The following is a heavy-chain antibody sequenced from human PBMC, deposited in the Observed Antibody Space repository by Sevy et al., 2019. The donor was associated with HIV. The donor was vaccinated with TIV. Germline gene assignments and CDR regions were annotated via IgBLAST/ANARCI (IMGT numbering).Heavy chain of an antibody. D-gene: IGHD1-26*01. V-gene: IGHV3-23*01. J-gene: IGHJ2*01. CDR3: AKEYYYFDL. Sequence: GGSLRLSCAASGFTFRSYAMSWVRQAPGKGLEWVAGISGSGGSTKFADSVKGWFTISRDNSKNTLYLQMNSLRAEDTAVYYCAKEYYYFDLWGRGTLVTVSS. CDR1: GFTFRSYA. CDR2: ISGSGGST.